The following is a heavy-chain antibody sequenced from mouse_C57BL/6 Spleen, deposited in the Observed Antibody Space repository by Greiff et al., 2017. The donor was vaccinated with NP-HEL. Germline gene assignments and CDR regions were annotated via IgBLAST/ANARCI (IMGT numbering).Heavy chain of an antibody. CDR3: TRVTTVVAKNAMDY. Sequence: VQLKESGEGLVKPGGSLKLSCAASGFTFSSYAMSWVRQTPEKRLEWVAYISSGGDYIYYADTVKGRFTISRDNARNTLYLQMSSLKSEDTAMYYCTRVTTVVAKNAMDYWGQGTSVTVSS. J-gene: IGHJ4*01. V-gene: IGHV5-9-1*02. CDR1: GFTFSSYA. CDR2: ISSGGDYI. D-gene: IGHD1-1*01.